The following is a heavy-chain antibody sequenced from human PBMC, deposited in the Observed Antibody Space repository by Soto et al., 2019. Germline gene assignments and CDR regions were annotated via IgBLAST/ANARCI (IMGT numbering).Heavy chain of an antibody. J-gene: IGHJ6*02. V-gene: IGHV4-34*01. D-gene: IGHD3-3*01. Sequence: ASETLSLTCAVYGGSFSGYYWSWIRQPPGKGLEWIGEINHSGSTNYNPSLKSRVTISVDTSKNQFSLKLSSVTAADTAVYYCARVRFLEWLLRYYYYYGMDVWGQGTTVTVSS. CDR2: INHSGST. CDR3: ARVRFLEWLLRYYYYYGMDV. CDR1: GGSFSGYY.